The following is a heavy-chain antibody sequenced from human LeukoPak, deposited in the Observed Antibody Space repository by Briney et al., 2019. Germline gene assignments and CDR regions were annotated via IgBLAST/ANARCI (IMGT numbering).Heavy chain of an antibody. D-gene: IGHD3-9*01. CDR2: IKQDGSEK. CDR1: GFTFSSYW. J-gene: IGHJ6*03. V-gene: IGHV3-7*01. Sequence: PGGSLRLSCAASGFTFSSYWMSWVRQAPGKGLEWVANIKQDGSEKYYVDSVKGRFTISRDNAKNSLYLQMNSLRAEDTAVYYCARGPHDILTGIYYHYYYMDVWGKGTTVTVSS. CDR3: ARGPHDILTGIYYHYYYMDV.